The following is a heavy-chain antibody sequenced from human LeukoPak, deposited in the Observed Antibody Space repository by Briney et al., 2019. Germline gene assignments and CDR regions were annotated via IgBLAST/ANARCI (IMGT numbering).Heavy chain of an antibody. CDR3: ATDAPSGSYFSWFNH. CDR2: INPNSGGT. J-gene: IGHJ5*02. D-gene: IGHD1-26*01. Sequence: ASVKVSCKASGYTFTGYYMHWVRQAPGQGLEWMGWINPNSGGTNYAQKFQGRVTMTRDTSISTAYMELSRLRSDDTAVYYCATDAPSGSYFSWFNHWGQGTLVTVSS. V-gene: IGHV1-2*02. CDR1: GYTFTGYY.